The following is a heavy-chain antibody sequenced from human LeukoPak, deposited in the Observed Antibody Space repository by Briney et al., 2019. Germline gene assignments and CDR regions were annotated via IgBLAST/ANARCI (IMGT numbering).Heavy chain of an antibody. CDR3: ARDSLEIVVVPAASDVGYYYMDV. D-gene: IGHD2-2*01. J-gene: IGHJ6*03. V-gene: IGHV1-69*13. Sequence: SVKVSCKASGGTFSSYAISWVRQAPGQGLEWMGGIIPIFGTTNYAQKFQGRVTITADESTSTAYMELSSLRSEDTAVYYCARDSLEIVVVPAASDVGYYYMDVWGKGTTVTVSS. CDR1: GGTFSSYA. CDR2: IIPIFGTT.